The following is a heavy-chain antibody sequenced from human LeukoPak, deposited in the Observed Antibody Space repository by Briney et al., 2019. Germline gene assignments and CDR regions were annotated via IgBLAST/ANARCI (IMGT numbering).Heavy chain of an antibody. CDR2: MNPNSGNT. V-gene: IGHV1-8*01. Sequence: ASVKVSCKASGYTFTSYDINWVRQATGQGLEWMGWMNPNSGNTGYAQKFQGRVTMTRNTSISTAYMELRSLRSDDTAVYYCAARGDGYNSEFDYWGQGTLVTVSS. CDR3: AARGDGYNSEFDY. J-gene: IGHJ4*02. D-gene: IGHD5-24*01. CDR1: GYTFTSYD.